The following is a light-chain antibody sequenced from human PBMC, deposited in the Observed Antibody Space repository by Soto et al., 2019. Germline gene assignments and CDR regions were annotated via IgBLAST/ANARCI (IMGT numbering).Light chain of an antibody. J-gene: IGKJ1*01. V-gene: IGKV3-20*01. CDR1: QSVSSNY. CDR2: GTS. CDR3: QQYSNSPPWT. Sequence: EIVLTQSPGTLSLSPGERATLSCRASQSVSSNYLGWYQQKPGQAPRLLIYGTSNRATGIPDRFSGSGSGTDFTLTISRLEPEDCAVYYCQQYSNSPPWTFGQGTKVDIK.